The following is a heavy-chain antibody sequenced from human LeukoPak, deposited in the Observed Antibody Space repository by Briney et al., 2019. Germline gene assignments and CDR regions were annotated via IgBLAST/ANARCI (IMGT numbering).Heavy chain of an antibody. CDR3: AKLYSSSSSSSWFDP. V-gene: IGHV3-23*01. CDR2: ISGSGGST. D-gene: IGHD6-6*01. CDR1: GFTFSSYA. Sequence: GRSLRLSCAASGFTFSSYAMSWVSQAPGKGLEWVSAISGSGGSTYYADSVKGRFTISRDNSKNTLYLQMNSLRAEDTAVYYCAKLYSSSSSSSWFDPWGQGTLVTVSS. J-gene: IGHJ5*02.